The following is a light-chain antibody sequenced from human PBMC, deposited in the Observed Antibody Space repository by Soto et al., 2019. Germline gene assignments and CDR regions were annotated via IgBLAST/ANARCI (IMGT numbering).Light chain of an antibody. CDR1: KLGHKY. CDR3: QAWDSSIPV. Sequence: SYELTQPPSVSVSPGQTASITCSGAKLGHKYAYWYQQKPGQSPVLVIYQDTKRPSGIPERVSGSNSGNTATLTISGTQAMDEADYYCQAWDSSIPVFGGGTKLTVL. J-gene: IGLJ3*02. V-gene: IGLV3-1*01. CDR2: QDT.